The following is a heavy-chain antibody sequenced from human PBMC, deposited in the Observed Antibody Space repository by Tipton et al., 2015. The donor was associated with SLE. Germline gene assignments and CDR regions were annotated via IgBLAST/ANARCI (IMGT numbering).Heavy chain of an antibody. D-gene: IGHD3-10*01. CDR1: GFSFNDYA. Sequence: SLRLSCAASGFSFNDYAMHWVRQAPGKGLEYVSVISTTGGSAFYADSVKGRFTISRDNFQNMVYLQMGSLRVEDMAVYYCAKDARFGVSGRYWYYDLWGRGTLVTVSS. CDR2: ISTTGGSA. V-gene: IGHV3-64*02. J-gene: IGHJ2*01. CDR3: AKDARFGVSGRYWYYDL.